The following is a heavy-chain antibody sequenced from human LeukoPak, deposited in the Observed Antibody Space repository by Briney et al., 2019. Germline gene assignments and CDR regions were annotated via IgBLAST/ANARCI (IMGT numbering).Heavy chain of an antibody. J-gene: IGHJ3*02. Sequence: GGSLRLSCAASGFTFSSYSMNWVRQAPGKGLGWVSSISSSSSYIYYADSVKGRFTISRDNAKNSLYLQMNSLRAEDTAVYYCARGGYDYSQPAFDIWGQGTMVTVSS. CDR3: ARGGYDYSQPAFDI. CDR1: GFTFSSYS. CDR2: ISSSSSYI. V-gene: IGHV3-21*01. D-gene: IGHD5-12*01.